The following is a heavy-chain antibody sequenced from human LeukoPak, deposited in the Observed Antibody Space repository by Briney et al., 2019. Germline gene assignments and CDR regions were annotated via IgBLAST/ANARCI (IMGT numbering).Heavy chain of an antibody. V-gene: IGHV3-30*03. Sequence: GGSLRLSCAASGFTFSSYGMHWVRQAPGKGLEWVAVISYDGSNKYYADSVKGRFTISRDNSKNTLYLQMNSLRAEDTAVYYCARDHFVGSNYYYYYYMDVWGKGTTVTVSS. CDR3: ARDHFVGSNYYYYYYMDV. CDR2: ISYDGSNK. J-gene: IGHJ6*03. CDR1: GFTFSSYG. D-gene: IGHD4-11*01.